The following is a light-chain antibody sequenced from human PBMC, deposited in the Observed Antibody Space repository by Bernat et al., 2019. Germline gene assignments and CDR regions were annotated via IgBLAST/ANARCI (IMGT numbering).Light chain of an antibody. CDR2: KTS. J-gene: IGKJ2*01. CDR3: QQSYHDLYT. CDR1: QNTGRY. V-gene: IGKV1-39*01. Sequence: QMTQSPSSLSASVGDRVIITCRASQNTGRYLNRYQQKSGRAPRLLNYKTSTLASGVPSSFSGSGWGTDFTLTLSSLQPGDFATYFCQQSYHDLYTFGQGTKV.